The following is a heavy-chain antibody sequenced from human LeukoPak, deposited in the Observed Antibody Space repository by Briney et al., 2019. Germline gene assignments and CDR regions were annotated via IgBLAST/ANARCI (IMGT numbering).Heavy chain of an antibody. CDR3: AKTLHRGYLRADFDY. D-gene: IGHD5-12*01. CDR2: ISGSGGSI. Sequence: GGSLRLSCAASGFTFSSYAMSWVRQAPGKGLEWVSAISGSGGSIYYADSVKGRFTISRDNSKNTLYLQMNSLRAEDTAVYYCAKTLHRGYLRADFDYWGQGTLVTVSS. J-gene: IGHJ4*02. V-gene: IGHV3-23*01. CDR1: GFTFSSYA.